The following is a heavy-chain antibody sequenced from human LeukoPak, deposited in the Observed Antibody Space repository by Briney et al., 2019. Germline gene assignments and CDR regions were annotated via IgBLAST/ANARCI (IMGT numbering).Heavy chain of an antibody. J-gene: IGHJ6*02. CDR3: ARGVDYDILTGYYVDV. CDR2: INAGNGNT. D-gene: IGHD3-9*01. V-gene: IGHV1-3*01. Sequence: ASVKVSCKASGYTFTSYAMHWVRQAPGQRLEWMGWINAGNGNTKYSQKFQGRVTITRDTSTSTAYMELRSLRSDDTAVYYCARGVDYDILTGYYVDVWGQGTTVTVSS. CDR1: GYTFTSYA.